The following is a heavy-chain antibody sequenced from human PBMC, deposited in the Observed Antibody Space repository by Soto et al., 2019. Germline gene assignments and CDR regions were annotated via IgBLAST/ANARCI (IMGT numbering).Heavy chain of an antibody. Sequence: SETLSLTCTVSGGSVSSGSYYWSWIRQPPGKGLEWIGYIFYSGSTNYTPSLKSRVTISVDTSKNQFSLKLSSVTAADTAVYYCARDFWSGPLWWFDPWGQGTLVTVSS. V-gene: IGHV4-61*01. CDR3: ARDFWSGPLWWFDP. CDR1: GGSVSSGSYY. CDR2: IFYSGST. J-gene: IGHJ5*02. D-gene: IGHD3-3*01.